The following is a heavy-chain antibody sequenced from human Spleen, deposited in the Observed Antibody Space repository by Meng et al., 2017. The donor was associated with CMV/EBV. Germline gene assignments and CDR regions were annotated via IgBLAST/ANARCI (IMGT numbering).Heavy chain of an antibody. Sequence: GGSLRLSCAASGFTFSSYELNWVRQAPGKGLEWISYISESGSTRQYADSVKGRFTISRDNAKNSLYLQMNSLRAEDTAVYYCARRAGLFDYWGQGTLVTVS. V-gene: IGHV3-48*03. CDR1: GFTFSSYE. CDR2: ISESGSTR. J-gene: IGHJ4*02. CDR3: ARRAGLFDY.